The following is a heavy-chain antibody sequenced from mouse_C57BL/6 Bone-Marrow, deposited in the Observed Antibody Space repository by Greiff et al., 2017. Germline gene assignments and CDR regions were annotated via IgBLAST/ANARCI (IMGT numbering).Heavy chain of an antibody. CDR3: ARDGYHIWYFDV. CDR1: GYTFTSYW. V-gene: IGHV1-55*01. J-gene: IGHJ1*03. Sequence: VQLQQPGAELVQPGASVKMSCKASGYTFTSYWITWVKQRPGQGLEWIGDIYPGSGSTYYNEKFKSKATLTVDTSSSTAYMQLSSLTSEDSAVYYVARDGYHIWYFDVWGTGTTVTVAS. D-gene: IGHD2-3*01. CDR2: IYPGSGST.